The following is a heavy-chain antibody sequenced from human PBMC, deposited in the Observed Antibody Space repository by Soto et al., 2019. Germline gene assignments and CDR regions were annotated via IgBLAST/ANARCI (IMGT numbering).Heavy chain of an antibody. Sequence: SETLSLTCTVSGGSISSSSYYWGWIRQPPGKGLEWIGSIYYSGSTYYNPSLKSRVTISVDTSKNQFSLKLSSVTAADTAVYYCARHSQPRRDYDFWSGYSNGVEWFDPWGQGTLVTVSS. CDR1: GGSISSSSYY. D-gene: IGHD3-3*01. V-gene: IGHV4-39*01. CDR2: IYYSGST. CDR3: ARHSQPRRDYDFWSGYSNGVEWFDP. J-gene: IGHJ5*02.